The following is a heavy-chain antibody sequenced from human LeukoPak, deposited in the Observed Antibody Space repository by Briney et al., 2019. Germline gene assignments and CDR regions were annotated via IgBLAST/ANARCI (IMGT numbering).Heavy chain of an antibody. CDR2: IIPIFGTA. Sequence: ASVKVSCKASGGTFSSYAISWVRQAPGQGLEWMGGIIPIFGTANYAQKFQGRVTITADKSTSTAYMELSSLRSEDTAVYYCARNGDYKPLDYWGQGTLVTVSS. J-gene: IGHJ4*02. D-gene: IGHD4-17*01. CDR1: GGTFSSYA. CDR3: ARNGDYKPLDY. V-gene: IGHV1-69*06.